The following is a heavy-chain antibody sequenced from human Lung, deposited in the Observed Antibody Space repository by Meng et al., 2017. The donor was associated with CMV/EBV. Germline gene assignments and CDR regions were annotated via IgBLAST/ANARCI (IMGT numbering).Heavy chain of an antibody. J-gene: IGHJ1*01. CDR1: GFTFSSYT. V-gene: IGHV3-21*01. CDR3: ARAPGIGGTTGVY. Sequence: GESLKIPCEVSGFTFSSYTMNWVRQAPGKGLEWVSSISGFSDYIHYADSVKGRFTISRDNAKNSLYLQMNSLRAEDTAVYYCARAPGIGGTTGVYWGQGTPVTVSS. D-gene: IGHD1-7*01. CDR2: ISGFSDYI.